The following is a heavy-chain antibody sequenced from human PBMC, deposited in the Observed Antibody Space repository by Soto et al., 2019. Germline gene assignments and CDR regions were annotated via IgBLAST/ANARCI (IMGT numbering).Heavy chain of an antibody. D-gene: IGHD2-15*01. CDR2: INQGGSEK. CDR3: ARYVGEI. Sequence: GGSLRLSCAASGLTFSNYYMTWVRQAPGKGLQWVASINQGGSEKYSVDSVKGRFTISRDNGKNSVYLQMNSLRVEDTAVYYCARYVGEIWGHGTKVTVSS. CDR1: GLTFSNYY. V-gene: IGHV3-7*05. J-gene: IGHJ3*02.